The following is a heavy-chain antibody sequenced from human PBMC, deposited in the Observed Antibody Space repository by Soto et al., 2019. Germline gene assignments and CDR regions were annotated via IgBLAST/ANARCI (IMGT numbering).Heavy chain of an antibody. D-gene: IGHD3-10*01. CDR3: ARHSAGVTIWFGDY. J-gene: IGHJ4*02. CDR2: IDPSDSYT. V-gene: IGHV5-10-1*01. Sequence: GESLKISCKGSGYSFTSNWISWVRQMPGKGLEWMGRIDPSDSYTNYSPSFQGHVTISADKSISTAYLQWSSLKASDTAMYYCARHSAGVTIWFGDYLAQGTQVTVSS. CDR1: GYSFTSNW.